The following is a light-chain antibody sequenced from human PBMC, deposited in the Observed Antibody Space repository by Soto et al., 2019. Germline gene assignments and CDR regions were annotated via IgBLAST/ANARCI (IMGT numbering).Light chain of an antibody. J-gene: IGLJ1*01. CDR3: SSYTTNLALYV. V-gene: IGLV2-14*01. CDR1: SRDIGGYNF. CDR2: EVT. Sequence: QSVRTQPASVSGSPGQSITISCTGTSRDIGGYNFVSWYQQHPGQAPKLMIYEVTNRPSGVSNRFSGSKSDNTASLTISGLLAEDEADYYCSSYTTNLALYVFGTGTKVTVL.